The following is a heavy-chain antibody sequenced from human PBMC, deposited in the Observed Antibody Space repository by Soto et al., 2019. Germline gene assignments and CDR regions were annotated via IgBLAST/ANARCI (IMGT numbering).Heavy chain of an antibody. D-gene: IGHD2-15*01. CDR2: IYPGDSDT. Sequence: GESLKLSCKGSGYSFTRYLIGWVRQMPGKGLEWMGIIYPGDSDTRYSPSFQGQVTISADKSISTAYLQWSSLKASDTAMYYCARLVTATYYYMDVWGKGTTVTVSS. CDR1: GYSFTRYL. V-gene: IGHV5-51*01. CDR3: ARLVTATYYYMDV. J-gene: IGHJ6*03.